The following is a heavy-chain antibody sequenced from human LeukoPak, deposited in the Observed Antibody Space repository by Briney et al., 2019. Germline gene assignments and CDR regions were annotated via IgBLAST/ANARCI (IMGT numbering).Heavy chain of an antibody. CDR3: ATDTGYYYGMDV. D-gene: IGHD1-1*01. J-gene: IGHJ6*02. CDR2: FDPEDGET. V-gene: IGHV1-24*01. CDR1: GYTLTELS. Sequence: ASVKVSCKVSGYTLTELSMHWVRQAPGKGLEWMGGFDPEDGETIYAQKFQGRVTMTEDTSTDTAYMELRSLRSEDTAVYYCATDTGYYYGMDVWGQGTTVTVSS.